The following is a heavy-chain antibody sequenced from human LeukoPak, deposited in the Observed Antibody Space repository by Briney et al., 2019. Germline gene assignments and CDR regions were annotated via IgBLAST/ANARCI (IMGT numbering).Heavy chain of an antibody. Sequence: ASVKVSCKASGYTFTGYYMHWVRQAPGQGLEWMGWINPNSGGTNYAQKFQGRVTITRDTSIRTVFMELSRLRSDDTALYYCARNGDSSSWYWDYFDYRGQGTLVTVSS. V-gene: IGHV1-2*02. D-gene: IGHD6-13*01. CDR2: INPNSGGT. J-gene: IGHJ4*02. CDR3: ARNGDSSSWYWDYFDY. CDR1: GYTFTGYY.